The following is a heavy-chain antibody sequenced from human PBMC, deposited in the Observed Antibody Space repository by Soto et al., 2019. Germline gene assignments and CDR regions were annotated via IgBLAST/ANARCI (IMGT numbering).Heavy chain of an antibody. Sequence: PSETLSLTCAVSGGSISSSNWWSWVRQPPGKGLEWIGEIYHSGSTNYNPSLKSRVTISVDKSKNQFSLKLSSVTAADTAVYYCAREDYGSGSYYTSSDGMDVWGQGTTVTVSS. CDR2: IYHSGST. CDR3: AREDYGSGSYYTSSDGMDV. CDR1: GGSISSSNW. V-gene: IGHV4-4*02. J-gene: IGHJ6*02. D-gene: IGHD3-10*01.